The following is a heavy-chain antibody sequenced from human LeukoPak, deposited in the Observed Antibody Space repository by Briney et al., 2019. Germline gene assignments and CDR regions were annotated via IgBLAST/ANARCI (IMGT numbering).Heavy chain of an antibody. D-gene: IGHD6-19*01. CDR2: INTDGTVT. Sequence: GESLRLSCAASGFTFSKYWMLWVRQAPGKGLESVSRINTDGTVTTYADSVKGRFTVSRDNADNTMFLQMNSVRDEDTAVYYCATKQWLAPPPDSWGQGTPVTDSS. V-gene: IGHV3-74*01. J-gene: IGHJ4*02. CDR3: ATKQWLAPPPDS. CDR1: GFTFSKYW.